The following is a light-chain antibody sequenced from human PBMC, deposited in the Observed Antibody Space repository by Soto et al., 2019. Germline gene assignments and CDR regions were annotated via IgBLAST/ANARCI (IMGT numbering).Light chain of an antibody. CDR3: AAWDDGLNGLV. CDR1: ASIIGKNG. CDR2: YDD. J-gene: IGLJ3*02. Sequence: QSVLTQPPSVSGAPGQGVTISCSGSASIIGKNGVNWYQQLPGKAPKLVVYYDDLLASGVSDRFSGSNSGTSASLAISGLQSEDEADYFCAAWDDGLNGLVFGGGTKLTVL. V-gene: IGLV1-36*01.